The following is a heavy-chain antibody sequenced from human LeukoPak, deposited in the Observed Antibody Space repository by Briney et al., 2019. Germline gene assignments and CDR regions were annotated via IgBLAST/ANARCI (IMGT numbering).Heavy chain of an antibody. CDR3: ARDRGADDY. CDR2: INQDGSER. D-gene: IGHD1-26*01. Sequence: AGGSLRLSCAASGFTFSSYSMNWVRQAPGKGLEWVANINQDGSERYSVDSVKGRFTISRDNAKNSLYLQMNSLRAEDTAVYYCARDRGADDYWGQGTLVTVSS. J-gene: IGHJ4*02. CDR1: GFTFSSYS. V-gene: IGHV3-7*01.